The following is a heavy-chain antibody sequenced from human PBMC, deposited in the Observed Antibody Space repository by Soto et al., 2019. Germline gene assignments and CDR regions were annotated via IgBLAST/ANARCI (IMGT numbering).Heavy chain of an antibody. V-gene: IGHV1-46*01. CDR1: GYTFTNYY. D-gene: IGHD6-13*01. CDR3: TRDPSDVLKYSSTWEKPFDF. CDR2: INPSGEST. J-gene: IGHJ3*01. Sequence: QVQLVQSGAEVKKPGASVKVSCKAFGYTFTNYYMHWVRQAPGQGLEWMGIINPSGESTTYAQKFQGRVTMTTDTSTSTVYMELSSLRSEDTALYYCTRDPSDVLKYSSTWEKPFDFWGQGTMVIVSS.